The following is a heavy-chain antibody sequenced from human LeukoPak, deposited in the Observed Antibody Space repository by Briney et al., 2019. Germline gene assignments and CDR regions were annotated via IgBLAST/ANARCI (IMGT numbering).Heavy chain of an antibody. Sequence: SETLSLTCTVSGGSISSYYWSWIRQPPGKGLEWIGYIYYSGSTNYNPSLKSRVTISVDTSKNQFSLKLSSVTAADTAVDYCARIENHWFDPSGPGTLVTVSS. CDR2: IYYSGST. CDR3: ARIENHWFDP. CDR1: GGSISSYY. J-gene: IGHJ5*02. V-gene: IGHV4-59*01.